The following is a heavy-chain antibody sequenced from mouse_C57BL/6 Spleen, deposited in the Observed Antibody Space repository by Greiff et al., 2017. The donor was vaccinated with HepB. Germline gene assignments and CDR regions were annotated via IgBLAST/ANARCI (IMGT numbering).Heavy chain of an antibody. CDR2: INPSTGGT. CDR3: ARSPLYYDYDEGIAY. D-gene: IGHD2-4*01. J-gene: IGHJ3*01. V-gene: IGHV1-42*01. CDR1: GYSFTGYY. Sequence: VQLQQSGPELVKPGASVKISCKASGYSFTGYYMNWVKQSPEKSLEWIGEINPSTGGTTYNQKFKAKATLTVDKSSSTAYMQLKSLTSEDSAVYYCARSPLYYDYDEGIAYWGQGTLVTVSA.